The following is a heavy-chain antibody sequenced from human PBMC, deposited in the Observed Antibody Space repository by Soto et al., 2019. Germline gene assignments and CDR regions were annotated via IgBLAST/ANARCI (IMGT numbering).Heavy chain of an antibody. Sequence: GGSLRLSCAASGFTFSSYAMSWVRQAPGKGLEWVSAISGSGGSTYYADSVKGRFTISRDNSKNTLYLQMNSLRAEDTAVYYCAKRSTVAGLYNWFDPWGQGTLVTVSS. J-gene: IGHJ5*02. D-gene: IGHD6-19*01. V-gene: IGHV3-23*01. CDR3: AKRSTVAGLYNWFDP. CDR1: GFTFSSYA. CDR2: ISGSGGST.